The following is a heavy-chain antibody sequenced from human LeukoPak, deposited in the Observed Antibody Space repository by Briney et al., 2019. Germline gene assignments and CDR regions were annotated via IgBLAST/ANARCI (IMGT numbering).Heavy chain of an antibody. D-gene: IGHD3-10*01. CDR3: ARDKSDRFKKYYYGSGSYYKRGEFDY. J-gene: IGHJ4*02. CDR2: INPNSGGT. Sequence: ASVKVSCKASGYTFTGYYMHWVRKAPGQGLEWMGWINPNSGGTNYAKKFQGRVTMTRDASFSTAYMELSRLGSDDTAVYYCARDKSDRFKKYYYGSGSYYKRGEFDYWGQGTLVTVSS. CDR1: GYTFTGYY. V-gene: IGHV1-2*02.